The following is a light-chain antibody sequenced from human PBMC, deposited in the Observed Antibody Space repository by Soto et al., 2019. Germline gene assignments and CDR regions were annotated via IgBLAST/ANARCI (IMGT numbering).Light chain of an antibody. CDR2: EVT. CDR3: SSYTSTSRYA. V-gene: IGLV2-18*02. CDR1: SSDVGKYDR. Sequence: QSALTQPPSVSGPPGQSVTISCTGTSSDVGKYDRVSWYQQPPGTAPKLIIYEVTNRPSGVPARFSGSKSGNTASLTISGLQAEDEADYYCSSYTSTSRYAFGAGTKVTVL. J-gene: IGLJ1*01.